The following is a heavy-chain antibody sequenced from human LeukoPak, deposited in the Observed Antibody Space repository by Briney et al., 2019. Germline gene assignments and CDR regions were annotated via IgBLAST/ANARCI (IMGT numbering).Heavy chain of an antibody. CDR3: AKPPVLRFLEWFTYVDY. Sequence: GGSLRLSCAASGFTFSSSAMSWVRQAPGKGLEWVSAISGSGGSTYYADSVKGRFTISRDNSKNTLYLQMNSLRAEDTAVYYCAKPPVLRFLEWFTYVDYWGQGTLVTVSS. CDR2: ISGSGGST. CDR1: GFTFSSSA. V-gene: IGHV3-23*01. D-gene: IGHD3-3*01. J-gene: IGHJ4*02.